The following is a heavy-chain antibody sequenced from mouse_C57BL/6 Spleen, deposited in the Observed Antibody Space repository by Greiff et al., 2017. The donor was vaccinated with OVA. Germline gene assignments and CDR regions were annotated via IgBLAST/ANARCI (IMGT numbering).Heavy chain of an antibody. V-gene: IGHV1-42*01. CDR3: ARTEFAD. CDR1: GYSFTGYY. J-gene: IGHJ3*01. CDR2: INPSTGGT. Sequence: EVQLQQPGPELVKPGASVKISCKASGYSFTGYYMNWVKQSPEQSLEWIGEINPSTGGTTYNQKFKAKATLTVDKSSSTAYMQLKSLTSEDSAVYYCARTEFADWGKGTLVTVSA.